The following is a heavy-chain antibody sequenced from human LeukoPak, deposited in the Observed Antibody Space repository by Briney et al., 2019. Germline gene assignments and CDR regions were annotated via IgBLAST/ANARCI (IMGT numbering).Heavy chain of an antibody. CDR3: ARGRVVGNTGYYFDY. J-gene: IGHJ4*02. D-gene: IGHD1-14*01. Sequence: SETLSLTCTVSGGSINGYYWRWIRLPPGKGLEWIGYMYSSGSTNYNPSLRSRVAISVDTSKSQFSLKLDSVTAADSAVYYCARGRVVGNTGYYFDYWGQGVLVTVSS. CDR1: GGSINGYY. CDR2: MYSSGST. V-gene: IGHV4-59*01.